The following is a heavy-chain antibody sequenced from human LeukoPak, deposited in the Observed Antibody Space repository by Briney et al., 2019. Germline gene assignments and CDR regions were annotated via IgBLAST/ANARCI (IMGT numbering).Heavy chain of an antibody. Sequence: SETLSLTCAVYGGSFSGYYWSWIRQPPGKGLEWIGEINHSGSTNYNPSLKSRVTISVDTSKNQFSLKLSSVTAADTAVYYCARSPMGIAVAGDTTYFDYWGQGTLVTVSS. CDR2: INHSGST. D-gene: IGHD6-19*01. CDR3: ARSPMGIAVAGDTTYFDY. J-gene: IGHJ4*02. V-gene: IGHV4-34*01. CDR1: GGSFSGYY.